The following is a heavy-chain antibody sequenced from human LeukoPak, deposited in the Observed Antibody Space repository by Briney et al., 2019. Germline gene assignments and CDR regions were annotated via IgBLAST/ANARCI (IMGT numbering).Heavy chain of an antibody. CDR3: ARLHLTASLAAVYFDY. Sequence: GESLKISCKGSGYSFTNYWIGWVRQMPGKGLEWMGIIYPGDSDTRYSPSLQGQVTISADKSISTASLQWSSLKASDTAMYYCARLHLTASLAAVYFDYWGQRTLVTVSS. V-gene: IGHV5-51*01. CDR2: IYPGDSDT. CDR1: GYSFTNYW. D-gene: IGHD2-21*02. J-gene: IGHJ4*02.